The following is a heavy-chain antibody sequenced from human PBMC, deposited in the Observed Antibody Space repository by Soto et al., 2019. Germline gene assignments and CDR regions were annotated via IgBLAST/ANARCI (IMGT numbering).Heavy chain of an antibody. V-gene: IGHV2-5*02. CDR2: IYWDNDK. J-gene: IGHJ6*02. D-gene: IGHD2-15*01. CDR1: GFSLSTSGVG. Sequence: SGPTLVNATRTLRLTCTFSGFSLSTSGVGVAWIRQSPGKALEWLALIYWDNDKCYSPFLQSRVTITKDTSKNQVVLTMTNMDPVDTATYYCAHKGGRGAGMDVWGQGTTVTVSS. CDR3: AHKGGRGAGMDV.